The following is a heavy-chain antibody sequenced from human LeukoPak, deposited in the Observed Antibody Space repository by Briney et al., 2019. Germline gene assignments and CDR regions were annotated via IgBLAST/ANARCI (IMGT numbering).Heavy chain of an antibody. V-gene: IGHV1-18*01. Sequence: ASVKVSCKASGYTFTSYGISWMRQAPGQGLEWMGWISAYNGNTNYAQKLQGRVTMTTDTSTSTAYMELRSLRSDDTAVYYCARARQGGLYYYYYMDVWGKGTTVTVSS. CDR2: ISAYNGNT. CDR1: GYTFTSYG. J-gene: IGHJ6*03. D-gene: IGHD1-26*01. CDR3: ARARQGGLYYYYYMDV.